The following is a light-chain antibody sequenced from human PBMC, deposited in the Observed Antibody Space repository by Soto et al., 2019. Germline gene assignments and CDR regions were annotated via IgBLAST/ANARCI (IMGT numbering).Light chain of an antibody. CDR3: QQYGSSTLT. CDR2: GAF. J-gene: IGKJ4*01. V-gene: IGKV3-20*01. CDR1: QTVSNNY. Sequence: EIVLTQSPGTLFLSPGEGATLSCRASQTVSNNYLAWYQQKPGQPPRLLIYGAFGRATGIPDRFSGSGSGTDFTLTISRLEPEDFAVYYCQQYGSSTLTFGGGTKVDIK.